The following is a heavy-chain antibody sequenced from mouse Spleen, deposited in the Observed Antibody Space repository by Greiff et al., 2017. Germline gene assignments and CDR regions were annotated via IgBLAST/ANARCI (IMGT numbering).Heavy chain of an antibody. CDR2: ISNLAYSI. CDR3: ARHAATRYFDV. V-gene: IGHV5-15*01. CDR1: GFTFSDYG. Sequence: EVMLVESGGGLVKPGGSLKLSCAASGFTFSDYGMAWVRQAPGKGPEWVAFISNLAYSIYYADTVTGRFTISRENAKNTLYLEMSSLRSEDTAMYYCARHAATRYFDVWGAGTTVTVSS. J-gene: IGHJ1*01. D-gene: IGHD1-2*01.